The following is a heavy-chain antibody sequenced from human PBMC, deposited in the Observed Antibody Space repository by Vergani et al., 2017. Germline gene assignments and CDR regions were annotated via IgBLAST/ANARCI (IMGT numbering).Heavy chain of an antibody. CDR2: IIPILGIA. Sequence: QVQLVQSGAEVKKPGSSVKVSCKASGGTFSSYTISWVRQAPGQGLEWMGRIIPILGIANYAQKFQGRVTITADKSTSTAYMELSSLRSEDTAVNYCAREGDVDTAMVTGYYYGMDVWGQGTTVTVSS. CDR3: AREGDVDTAMVTGYYYGMDV. V-gene: IGHV1-69*08. J-gene: IGHJ6*02. CDR1: GGTFSSYT. D-gene: IGHD5-18*01.